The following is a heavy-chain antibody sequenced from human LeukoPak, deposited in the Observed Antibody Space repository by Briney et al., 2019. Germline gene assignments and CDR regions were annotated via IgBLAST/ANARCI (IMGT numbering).Heavy chain of an antibody. J-gene: IGHJ3*02. D-gene: IGHD4-11*01. CDR2: IYYSGST. CDR3: ARSTTVMGVEAFDI. Sequence: SETLSLTCAVYGGSFSGYYWSWIRQPPGKGLEWIGYIYYSGSTNYNPSLKSRVTISVDTSKNQFSLKLSSVTAADTAVYYCARSTTVMGVEAFDIWGQGTMVTVSS. V-gene: IGHV4-59*01. CDR1: GGSFSGYY.